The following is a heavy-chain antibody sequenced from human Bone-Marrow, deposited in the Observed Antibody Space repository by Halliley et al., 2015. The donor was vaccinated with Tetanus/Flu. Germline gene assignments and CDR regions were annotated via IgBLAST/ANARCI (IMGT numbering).Heavy chain of an antibody. CDR2: IYSGGST. J-gene: IGHJ2*01. Sequence: SLRLSCAASGFTDSSNYMSWVRQAPGKGLEWVSVIYSGGSTYYADSVKGRFTISRDNSKNTLYLQMNSLRTEDTAVYYCARELEYWYFDLWGRGPLVTVSS. CDR1: GFTDSSNY. CDR3: ARELEYWYFDL. D-gene: IGHD6-6*01. V-gene: IGHV3-53*01.